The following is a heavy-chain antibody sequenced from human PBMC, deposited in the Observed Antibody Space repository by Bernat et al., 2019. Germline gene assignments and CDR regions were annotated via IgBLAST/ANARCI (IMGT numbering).Heavy chain of an antibody. Sequence: QVQLVESGGGVVQPGRSLRLSCAASGFTFSDYYISWIRQAPGKGLEWVSYISSSSSYTNYADSVKGRFTISRDNAKNSLYLQMNSLRAEDTAVYYCARGDYYGSGSPFDYWGQGTLVTVSS. D-gene: IGHD3-10*01. CDR2: ISSSSSYT. CDR1: GFTFSDYY. CDR3: ARGDYYGSGSPFDY. J-gene: IGHJ4*02. V-gene: IGHV3-11*06.